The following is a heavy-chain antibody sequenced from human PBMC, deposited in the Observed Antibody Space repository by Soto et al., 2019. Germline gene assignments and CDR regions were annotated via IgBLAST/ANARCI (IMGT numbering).Heavy chain of an antibody. V-gene: IGHV3-11*01. J-gene: IGHJ4*02. D-gene: IGHD3-10*01. CDR1: GFTFSGYY. Sequence: GGSLRLSCAASGFTFSGYYMSWIRQAPGKGLEWLSYISGSGSTISYADSVKGRFTISRDNARNSLNLQVNGLRAKDTDVYYCARAEQGSYPNYWGQGTLVTVSS. CDR3: ARAEQGSYPNY. CDR2: ISGSGSTI.